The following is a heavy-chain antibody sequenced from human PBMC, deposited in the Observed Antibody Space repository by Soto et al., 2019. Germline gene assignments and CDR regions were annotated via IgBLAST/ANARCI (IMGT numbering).Heavy chain of an antibody. Sequence: SETRSLTWTVSGGSTSRGVYYWIWIRQHPGKGLDWIGYIYYSGSTYYNPSLKSRVTISVDTSKNQFSLKLSSVTAADTAVYYCARGRIMITFGGVIVPGGWFDPWGQGTLVTVSS. CDR2: IYYSGST. CDR1: GGSTSRGVYY. J-gene: IGHJ5*02. V-gene: IGHV4-31*02. D-gene: IGHD3-16*02. CDR3: ARGRIMITFGGVIVPGGWFDP.